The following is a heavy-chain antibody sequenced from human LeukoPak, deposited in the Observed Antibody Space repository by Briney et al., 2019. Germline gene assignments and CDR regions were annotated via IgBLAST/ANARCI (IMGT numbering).Heavy chain of an antibody. V-gene: IGHV3-21*01. D-gene: IGHD3-10*01. CDR1: GFTFSNYG. J-gene: IGHJ3*02. CDR2: TDTSGNYI. Sequence: GESLRLSCAASGFTFSNYGMNWVRRAPGKGLEWVSFTDTSGNYIYYGDSVKGRFTISRDNAKNLVFLQMNGLRAEDTAVYYCARGRSITLLRGVAMSDGFDIWGQGAMVAVSS. CDR3: ARGRSITLLRGVAMSDGFDI.